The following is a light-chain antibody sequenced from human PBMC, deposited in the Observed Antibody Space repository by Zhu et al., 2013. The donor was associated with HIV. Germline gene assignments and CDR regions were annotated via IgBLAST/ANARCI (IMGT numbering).Light chain of an antibody. CDR3: AAWDDRLNGV. J-gene: IGLJ3*02. CDR1: SSNIGGNS. V-gene: IGLV1-44*01. Sequence: QSVLTQSPSASATPGQRVTISCSGSSSNIGGNSVNWYQQLPGTAPKLLIYNNDQRPSGVPDRFSGSKSGTSASLAISGLQSEDEADYYCAAWDDRLNGVFGGGTKLTVL. CDR2: NND.